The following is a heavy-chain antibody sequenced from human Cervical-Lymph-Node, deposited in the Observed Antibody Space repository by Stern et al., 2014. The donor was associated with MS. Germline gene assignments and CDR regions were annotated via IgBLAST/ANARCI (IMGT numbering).Heavy chain of an antibody. CDR2: IYYSGGA. V-gene: IGHV4-31*03. Sequence: QVQLVQSGPGLVKPSQTLSLTCTVSGGSISSGDYLWSWIRQHPGKGLEWIGYIYYSGGAYYNKSLKSRVTISVDTSKNQFSLKLSSVTAADTAVYYCARSSSWPHLFDYWGQGTLVTVSP. CDR1: GGSISSGDYL. CDR3: ARSSSWPHLFDY. D-gene: IGHD6-13*01. J-gene: IGHJ4*02.